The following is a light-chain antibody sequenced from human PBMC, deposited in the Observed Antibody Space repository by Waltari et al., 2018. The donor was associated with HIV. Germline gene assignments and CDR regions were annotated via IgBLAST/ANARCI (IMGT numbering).Light chain of an antibody. CDR2: DVT. CDR1: SSDVDYYNY. CDR3: SSYTSSSWV. Sequence: QSALTQPASVSGSPGQSITISRTGISSDVDYYNYDCWYQQHPGKATKLMIYDVTHRPSEVSNSLSGSKSGNTASLTISGLQAEDEADYYCSSYTSSSWVFGGETKLTV. V-gene: IGLV2-14*03. J-gene: IGLJ3*02.